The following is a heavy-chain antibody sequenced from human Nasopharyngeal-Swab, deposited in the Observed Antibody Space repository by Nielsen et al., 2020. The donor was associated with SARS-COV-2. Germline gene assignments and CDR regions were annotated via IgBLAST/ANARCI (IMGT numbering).Heavy chain of an antibody. J-gene: IGHJ4*02. CDR1: GFTFSSYA. CDR2: ISYDGSNK. CDR3: ARTLRYSYGPGY. Sequence: GGSLRLSCAAFGFTFSSYAMHWVRQAPGKGLEWVAVISYDGSNKYYADSVKGRFTISRDNSKNTLYLQMNSLRAEDTAVYYCARTLRYSYGPGYWGQGTLVTVSS. D-gene: IGHD5-18*01. V-gene: IGHV3-30*04.